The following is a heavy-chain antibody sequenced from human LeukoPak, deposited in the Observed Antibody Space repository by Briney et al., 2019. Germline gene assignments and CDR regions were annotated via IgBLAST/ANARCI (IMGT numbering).Heavy chain of an antibody. V-gene: IGHV1-18*01. Sequence: GASVKVSCKASGYSFTSNVISWVRQAPGQGLEWMGWISAHNGNTNYAQKLQGRVTMTTDTSTSTAYMELRSLRSDDTAVYYCARFGLGKHIEVAGIPFDIWGQGTMVTVSS. D-gene: IGHD6-19*01. CDR3: ARFGLGKHIEVAGIPFDI. CDR1: GYSFTSNV. J-gene: IGHJ3*02. CDR2: ISAHNGNT.